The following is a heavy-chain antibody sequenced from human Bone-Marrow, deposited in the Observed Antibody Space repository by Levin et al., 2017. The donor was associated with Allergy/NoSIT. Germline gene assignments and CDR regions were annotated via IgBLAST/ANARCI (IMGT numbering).Heavy chain of an antibody. CDR3: ARAGRGVDYTAMFKYYFDS. Sequence: PSQTLSLTCSVSGGSIGSSGYYWSWVRQHPGKGLEWIGYIHYSGKTYYSPSLKSRVTISADTSRFTLRLSSVTAADTAVYYCARAGRGVDYTAMFKYYFDSWGQGTLVTVSS. J-gene: IGHJ4*02. CDR1: GGSIGSSGYY. CDR2: IHYSGKT. D-gene: IGHD5-18*01. V-gene: IGHV4-31*03.